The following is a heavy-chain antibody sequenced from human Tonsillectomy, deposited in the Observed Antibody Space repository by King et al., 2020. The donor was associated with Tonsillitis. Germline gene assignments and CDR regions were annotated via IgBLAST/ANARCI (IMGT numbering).Heavy chain of an antibody. J-gene: IGHJ3*02. Sequence: QLVQSGAEVKKPGSSVKVSCKASGGTFSSYAISWVRQAPGQGLEWMGGIIPIFGTATYAQKFQGRVTLTADKSTSTAYMELSSLRSEDTAVYYCARGRTPSYDILTFDAFDIWGQGTMVTVSS. D-gene: IGHD3-9*01. CDR3: ARGRTPSYDILTFDAFDI. CDR2: IIPIFGTA. CDR1: GGTFSSYA. V-gene: IGHV1-69*14.